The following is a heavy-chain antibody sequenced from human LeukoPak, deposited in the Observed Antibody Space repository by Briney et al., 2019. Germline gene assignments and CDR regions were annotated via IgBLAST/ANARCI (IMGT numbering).Heavy chain of an antibody. V-gene: IGHV4-59*01. Sequence: PSETLSLTCTVSGGSISSFYWTWIRQPPGKGLEWIGYIYYSGSTNFNPSLKSRVTISVDTSKNQFSLKLSSATAADTAVYYCARVGDSSGYYYYLDYWGQGTLVTVSS. CDR3: ARVGDSSGYYYYLDY. CDR2: IYYSGST. D-gene: IGHD3-22*01. J-gene: IGHJ4*02. CDR1: GGSISSFY.